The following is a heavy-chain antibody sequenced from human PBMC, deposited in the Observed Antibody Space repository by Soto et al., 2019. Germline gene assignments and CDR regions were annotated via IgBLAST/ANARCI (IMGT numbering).Heavy chain of an antibody. CDR1: GYTFLKYG. V-gene: IGHV1-18*01. D-gene: IGHD3-16*01. J-gene: IGHJ5*02. CDR2: IQTDTGHP. Sequence: QVQLVQSGPEVKKPGASVKVSCKASGYTFLKYGINWVRQAPGQGLEWMGGIQTDTGHPNVAQKFQDRVTMTTDTSTDTAYRDRRSLRSGDPATYYWAKARGYVYRFAHWAKGTLFPVPS. CDR3: AKARGYVYRFAH.